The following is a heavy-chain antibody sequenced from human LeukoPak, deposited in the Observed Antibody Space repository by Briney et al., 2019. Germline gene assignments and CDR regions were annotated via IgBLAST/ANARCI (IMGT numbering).Heavy chain of an antibody. Sequence: ASVKVSCKASGGTFSSYAISWVRQAPGQGLEWMGWINPNSGGINYAQKFQGRVTMTRDTSISTAYMELSRLRSDDTAVYYCAKTSALDAFDIWGQGTMVTVSS. CDR2: INPNSGGI. D-gene: IGHD3-10*01. V-gene: IGHV1-2*02. CDR3: AKTSALDAFDI. CDR1: GGTFSSYA. J-gene: IGHJ3*02.